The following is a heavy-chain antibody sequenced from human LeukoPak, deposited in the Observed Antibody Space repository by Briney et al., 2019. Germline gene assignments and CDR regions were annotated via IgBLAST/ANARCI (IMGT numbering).Heavy chain of an antibody. CDR1: GGSITSYY. CDR2: IYYSGST. CDR3: ARDLDFYLDY. V-gene: IGHV4-59*01. J-gene: IGHJ4*02. D-gene: IGHD2/OR15-2a*01. Sequence: PSETPSLTCTVSGGSITSYYWSWIRQPPGKGLEWIGYIYYSGSTNYNPSLKSQVIMSVDTSKNQFSLKLSSVTAADTAVYFCARDLDFYLDYWGQGTLVTVSS.